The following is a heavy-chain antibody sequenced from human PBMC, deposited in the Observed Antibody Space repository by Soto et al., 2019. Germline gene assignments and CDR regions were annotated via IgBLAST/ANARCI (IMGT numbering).Heavy chain of an antibody. CDR1: GFTFNNYA. CDR2: ISSSGDST. Sequence: EVQLLESGGDLVQPGVSRRLSCAASGFTFNNYAMSWVRQAPGKGLEWVSAISSSGDSTYYADSVKGRFTISRDNAKNTVYLQIKNLRAEDTAVYYCATGSVVVAAKFASWGKGTLVTVSS. V-gene: IGHV3-23*01. D-gene: IGHD2-21*02. CDR3: ATGSVVVAAKFAS. J-gene: IGHJ4*02.